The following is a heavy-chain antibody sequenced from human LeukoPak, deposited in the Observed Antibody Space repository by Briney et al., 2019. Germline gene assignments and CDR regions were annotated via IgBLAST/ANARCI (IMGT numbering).Heavy chain of an antibody. D-gene: IGHD4-11*01. CDR2: MSPHSGDT. J-gene: IGHJ4*02. CDR3: VRDLYMASPSPDY. CDR1: GYTFTDYN. Sequence: GASVKVSCKASGYTFTDYNMHWVRQAPGQGPEWMGWMSPHSGDTNYAQKFRGRVTMTRDTSITTAYMELTTLTSDDTAVYYCVRDLYMASPSPDYWGRGTLATVSS. V-gene: IGHV1-2*02.